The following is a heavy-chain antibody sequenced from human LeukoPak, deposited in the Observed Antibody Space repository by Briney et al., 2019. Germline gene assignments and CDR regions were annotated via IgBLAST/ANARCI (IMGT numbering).Heavy chain of an antibody. J-gene: IGHJ4*02. V-gene: IGHV3-23*01. CDR2: ISGSGGST. CDR3: AKGRDTAMAVFSDY. Sequence: GGSLRLSCAASGFTFSSYGMSWVRQAPGKGLEWVSAISGSGGSTYYADSVKGRFTISRDNSKNMLYLQMNSLRAEDTAVYYCAKGRDTAMAVFSDYWGQGTLVTVSS. CDR1: GFTFSSYG. D-gene: IGHD5-18*01.